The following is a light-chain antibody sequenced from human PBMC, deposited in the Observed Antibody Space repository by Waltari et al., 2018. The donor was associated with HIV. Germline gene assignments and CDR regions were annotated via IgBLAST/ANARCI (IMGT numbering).Light chain of an antibody. CDR3: NSRDRAGHHVV. CDR2: PIH. J-gene: IGLJ3*02. Sequence: SELTQDPAVSVALGQTVSITCQGDSLRTYYASWYLQKPGQAPVLVISPIHNRPSGIPDRFSGSSSGNTASLTITGAQAEDEGDYYGNSRDRAGHHVVFGGGTKLTVL. CDR1: SLRTYY. V-gene: IGLV3-19*01.